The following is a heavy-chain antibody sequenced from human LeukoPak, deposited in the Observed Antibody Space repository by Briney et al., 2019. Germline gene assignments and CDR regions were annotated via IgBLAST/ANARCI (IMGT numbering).Heavy chain of an antibody. Sequence: SETLSLTCAVYGGSFSGYYWSWIRQPPGKGLEWIGEINHSGSTNYNPSLKSRVTISVDTSKNQFSLELSSVTAADTAVYYCASMDDSRRYFDYWGQGTLVTVSS. J-gene: IGHJ4*02. CDR3: ASMDDSRRYFDY. V-gene: IGHV4-34*01. CDR2: INHSGST. D-gene: IGHD3-22*01. CDR1: GGSFSGYY.